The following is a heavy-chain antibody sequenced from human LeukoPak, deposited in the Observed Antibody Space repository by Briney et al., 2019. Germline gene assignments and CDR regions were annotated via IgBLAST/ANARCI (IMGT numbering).Heavy chain of an antibody. J-gene: IGHJ4*02. CDR3: ASGGTYYYDSSGIDY. Sequence: QPGGSLRLSCAASGFTFSSYAMHWVRQAPGKGLEWVAVISYDGSNKYYADSVKGRFTISRDNSKNTLYLQMNSLRAEDTAVYYCASGGTYYYDSSGIDYWGQGTLVTVSS. V-gene: IGHV3-30*04. CDR2: ISYDGSNK. D-gene: IGHD3-22*01. CDR1: GFTFSSYA.